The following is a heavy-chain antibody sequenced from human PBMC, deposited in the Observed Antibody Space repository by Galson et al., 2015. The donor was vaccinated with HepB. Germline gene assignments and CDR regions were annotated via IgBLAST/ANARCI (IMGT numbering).Heavy chain of an antibody. CDR3: ARDRVGPEVNYFDY. V-gene: IGHV3-21*01. D-gene: IGHD1-14*01. CDR1: GFTFSSYS. J-gene: IGHJ4*02. CDR2: ISSSSSYI. Sequence: SLRLSCAASGFTFSSYSMNWVRQAPGKGLEWVSSISSSSSYIYYADSVKGRFTISRDNAKNSLYLQMNSLRAEDTAVYYCARDRVGPEVNYFDYWGQGTLVTVSS.